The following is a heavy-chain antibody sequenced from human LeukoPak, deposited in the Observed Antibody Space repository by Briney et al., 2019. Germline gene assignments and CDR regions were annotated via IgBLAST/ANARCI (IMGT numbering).Heavy chain of an antibody. V-gene: IGHV4-38-2*02. D-gene: IGHD3-3*01. J-gene: IGHJ5*02. CDR1: GYSISSGYY. CDR3: ARADLYYDFWSGYWFDP. Sequence: SETLSLTCTASGYSISSGYYWGWIRQPPGKGLEWIGSIYHSGSTYYNPSLKSRVTISVDTSKNQFSLKLSSVTAADTAVYYCARADLYYDFWSGYWFDPWGQGTLVTVSS. CDR2: IYHSGST.